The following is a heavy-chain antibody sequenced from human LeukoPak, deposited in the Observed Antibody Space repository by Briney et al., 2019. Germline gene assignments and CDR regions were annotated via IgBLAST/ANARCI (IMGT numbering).Heavy chain of an antibody. D-gene: IGHD7-27*01. V-gene: IGHV1-69*05. J-gene: IGHJ4*02. Sequence: ASVKVSCKASGGTFSSYAISWVRQAPGQGLEWMGRIIPIFGTANYAQKFQGRVTITTDESTSTAYMELSGLRSEDTAVYYCASSGERYYFDYWGQGTLVTVSS. CDR2: IIPIFGTA. CDR1: GGTFSSYA. CDR3: ASSGERYYFDY.